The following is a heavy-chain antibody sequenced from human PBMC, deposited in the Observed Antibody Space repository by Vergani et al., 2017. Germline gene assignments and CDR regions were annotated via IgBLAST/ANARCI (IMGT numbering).Heavy chain of an antibody. D-gene: IGHD7-27*01. Sequence: QVQLVESGGGLVKPGGSLRLSCAASGFTFSDCYMSWIRQAPGKGLEWVSYISSSGSTIYYADSVKGRFTISRDNAKNSLYLQMNSLRAEDTAVYYWASQPILGILTIDYWGQGTLVTVSS. J-gene: IGHJ4*02. V-gene: IGHV3-11*04. CDR3: ASQPILGILTIDY. CDR1: GFTFSDCY. CDR2: ISSSGSTI.